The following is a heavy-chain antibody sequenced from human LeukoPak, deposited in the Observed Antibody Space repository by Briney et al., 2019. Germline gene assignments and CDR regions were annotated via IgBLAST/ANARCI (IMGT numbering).Heavy chain of an antibody. CDR2: ISGSGGST. J-gene: IGHJ6*02. Sequence: PGASLRLSCAASGFTFSSYAVSWVRQAPGKGLEWVSAISGSGGSTYYADSVKGRFTISRDNSKNTLYLQMNSLRAEDTAVYYCAKSARLRYFDWLLSYYYYGMDVWGQGTTVTVSS. D-gene: IGHD3-9*01. V-gene: IGHV3-23*01. CDR3: AKSARLRYFDWLLSYYYYGMDV. CDR1: GFTFSSYA.